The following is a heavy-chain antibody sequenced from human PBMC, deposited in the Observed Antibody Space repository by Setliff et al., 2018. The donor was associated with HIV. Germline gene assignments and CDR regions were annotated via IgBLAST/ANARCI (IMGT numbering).Heavy chain of an antibody. CDR3: ARDNRTGYSGGWPLDY. V-gene: IGHV1-2*02. CDR1: GYFFTAYY. CDR2: INPNTGGT. Sequence: ASVKVSCKASGYFFTAYYMHWVRQAPGQGLGWMAWINPNTGGTQYAQKFQGRVTVTRDTPISTAYMEIKKLTSDDTAVYYCARDNRTGYSGGWPLDYWGQGTVVTVSS. J-gene: IGHJ4*02. D-gene: IGHD5-12*01.